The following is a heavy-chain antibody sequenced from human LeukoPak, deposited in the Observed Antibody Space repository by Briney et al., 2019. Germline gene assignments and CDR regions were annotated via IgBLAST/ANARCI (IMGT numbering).Heavy chain of an antibody. CDR2: IYYSGNT. CDR1: GGSISRSYYY. CDR3: SRHEHKALAGDT. J-gene: IGHJ5*02. V-gene: IGHV4-39*01. D-gene: IGHD6-19*01. Sequence: SETLSLTCSVPGGSISRSYYYWGWIRQPPGKGLEWIGTIYYSGNTFYNPSLKSRVTISVDTSINHFSLTLTSLTAADTAVYFCSRHEHKALAGDTWGQGTLVTVSS.